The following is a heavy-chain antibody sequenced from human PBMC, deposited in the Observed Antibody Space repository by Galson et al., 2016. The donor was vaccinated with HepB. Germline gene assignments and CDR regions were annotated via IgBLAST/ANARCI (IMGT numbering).Heavy chain of an antibody. CDR1: GFTFSSYA. Sequence: SLRLSCAACGFTFSSYALTWVRQAPGKGLEWVANIKQDGSERYYVDSVQGRFTISRENAKNSLYLQMNSLRGEDTAVYYCARGRGVDVWGQGTTVTVSS. J-gene: IGHJ6*02. CDR3: ARGRGVDV. V-gene: IGHV3-7*03. CDR2: IKQDGSER.